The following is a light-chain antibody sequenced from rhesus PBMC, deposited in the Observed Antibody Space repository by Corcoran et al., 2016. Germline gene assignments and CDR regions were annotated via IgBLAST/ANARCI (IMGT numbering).Light chain of an antibody. CDR2: VAF. CDR1: QAISSW. V-gene: IGKV1-19*01. J-gene: IGKJ4*01. Sequence: DIQMTQSPSSLSASVGDKVTITCHASQAISSWLAWYQQKPGKAPKHLIYVAFSLQTGVPSRFSGSGSGTDDPLTIRSLQSEDFATYYCQQYDNLPLTFGGGTKVEIK. CDR3: QQYDNLPLT.